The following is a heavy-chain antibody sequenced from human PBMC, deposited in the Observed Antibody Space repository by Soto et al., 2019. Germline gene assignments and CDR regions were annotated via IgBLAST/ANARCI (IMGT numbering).Heavy chain of an antibody. CDR3: FSSGSPDAFDI. CDR2: INSDGSST. CDR1: GFTFSSYW. Sequence: PGGSLRLSCAASGFTFSSYWMHWVRQAPGKGLVWVSRINSDGSSTSYADSVKGRFTISRDNAKNTLYLQMNSLRAEDTAVYYCFSSGSPDAFDIWGQGTMVTVS. D-gene: IGHD3-22*01. V-gene: IGHV3-74*01. J-gene: IGHJ3*02.